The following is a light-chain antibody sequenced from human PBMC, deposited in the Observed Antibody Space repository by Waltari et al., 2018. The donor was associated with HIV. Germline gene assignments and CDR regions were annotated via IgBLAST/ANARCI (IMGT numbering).Light chain of an antibody. CDR3: QQAGSFPTL. CDR2: AAD. V-gene: IGKV1-12*01. J-gene: IGKJ4*01. Sequence: DIQMIQSPSSVSASIGDRVTITCRASQGISSLLAWYQQKPGKAHKLLTYAADYVHSGVPPRFIGSGFGAGFTLNITSLQAEDYATYYCQQAGSFPTLFGGGTKV. CDR1: QGISSL.